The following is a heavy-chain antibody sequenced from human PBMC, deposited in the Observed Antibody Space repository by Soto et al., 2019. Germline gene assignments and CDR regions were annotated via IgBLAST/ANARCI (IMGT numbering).Heavy chain of an antibody. D-gene: IGHD5-12*01. V-gene: IGHV1-3*01. J-gene: IGHJ4*02. Sequence: QVQLVQSGAGMKKPGASVKLSCKTSGLNYNTYAIHWVRQSPVQGLERMGWINAGNGDTRYSQNFQGRVTLTRDTRASTVYMDLDSLKSEDTGVYYCARAISGYVTWGQGTLVT. CDR1: GLNYNTYA. CDR2: INAGNGDT. CDR3: ARAISGYVT.